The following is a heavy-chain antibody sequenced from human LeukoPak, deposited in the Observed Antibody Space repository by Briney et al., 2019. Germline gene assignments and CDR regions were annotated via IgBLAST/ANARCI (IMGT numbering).Heavy chain of an antibody. CDR2: ISSSSSTI. D-gene: IGHD3-3*01. V-gene: IGHV3-48*02. J-gene: IGHJ3*01. CDR1: GFTFSSHS. CDR3: ARDQEANFGGGNLEYYTSVWTV. Sequence: HPGGSLRLSCAASGFTFSSHSMNWVRQAPGEGPEWVSYISSSSSTIYYADSVKGRFTISRDNAKNSLYLQMNSLRDEDTAVYYCARDQEANFGGGNLEYYTSVWTVWGQGT.